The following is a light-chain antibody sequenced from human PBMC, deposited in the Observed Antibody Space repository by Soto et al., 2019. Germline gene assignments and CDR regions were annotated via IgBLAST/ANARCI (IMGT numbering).Light chain of an antibody. CDR2: DAF. V-gene: IGKV3-15*01. CDR3: QQYNYWPRT. J-gene: IGKJ1*01. Sequence: VMTQSPATLSVSPGERATLSCRASQTVGNNLAWYQQRPGQAPRLLIYDAFTRATGIPARFSGSGSGTEYTLTISSLQSEDFALYYCQQYNYWPRTFGPGTKVEIK. CDR1: QTVGNN.